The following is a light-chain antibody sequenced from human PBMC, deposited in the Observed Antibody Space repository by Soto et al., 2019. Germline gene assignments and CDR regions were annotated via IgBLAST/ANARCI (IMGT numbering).Light chain of an antibody. J-gene: IGLJ2*01. CDR2: LNSDGSH. V-gene: IGLV4-69*01. CDR3: QTWGTGIRV. Sequence: QPVLTQSPSASASLGASVKLTCTLSSGHSSYAIAWHQQQPEKGPRYLMKLNSDGSHSKGDGIPDRFSGSSSGAERYLTIPSLQSEDGADYYCQTWGTGIRVFGGGTKLPVL. CDR1: SGHSSYA.